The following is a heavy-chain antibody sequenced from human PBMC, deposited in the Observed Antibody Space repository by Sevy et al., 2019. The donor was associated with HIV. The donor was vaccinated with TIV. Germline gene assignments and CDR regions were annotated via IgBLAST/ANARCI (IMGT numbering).Heavy chain of an antibody. J-gene: IGHJ4*02. CDR2: IKQDGSEK. Sequence: GGSLRLSCAASGFTFSTYWMTWVRQAPGKGLEWVANIKQDGSEKYYAESVKGRLTVSRENTKNSLYLQLNSLRAEGTAIYYCARAPVGSGWYFPRGIDYWGQGTLVTVSS. D-gene: IGHD6-13*01. CDR1: GFTFSTYW. V-gene: IGHV3-7*01. CDR3: ARAPVGSGWYFPRGIDY.